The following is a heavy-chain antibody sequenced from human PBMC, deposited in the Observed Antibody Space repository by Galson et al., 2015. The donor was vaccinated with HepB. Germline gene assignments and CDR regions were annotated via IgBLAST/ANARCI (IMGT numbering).Heavy chain of an antibody. CDR1: GFTFSSYG. J-gene: IGHJ2*01. V-gene: IGHV3-33*08. CDR3: ARAGGWSHWYFDL. Sequence: SLRLSCAASGFTFSSYGMHWVRQAPGKGLEWVAVIWYDGSNKYYADSVKGRFTISRDNSKNTLYLQMNSLRAEDTAVYYCARAGGWSHWYFDLWGRGTLVTVSS. D-gene: IGHD6-19*01. CDR2: IWYDGSNK.